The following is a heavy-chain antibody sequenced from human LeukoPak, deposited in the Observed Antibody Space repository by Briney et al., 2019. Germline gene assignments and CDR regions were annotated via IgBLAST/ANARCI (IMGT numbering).Heavy chain of an antibody. CDR2: ISGSGDST. Sequence: GGSLRLSCAASGFTFSSYAMTWVRQAPGKGLDWVSAISGSGDSTYYADSVKGRFTISRDNSKNTLYLQMDSLRAEDTAVYYCAKGLVCIYDALDVWGQGTTVTVSS. D-gene: IGHD2/OR15-2a*01. CDR1: GFTFSSYA. J-gene: IGHJ6*02. CDR3: AKGLVCIYDALDV. V-gene: IGHV3-23*01.